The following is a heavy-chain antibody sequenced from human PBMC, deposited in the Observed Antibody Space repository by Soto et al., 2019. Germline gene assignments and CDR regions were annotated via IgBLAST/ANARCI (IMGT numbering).Heavy chain of an antibody. J-gene: IGHJ4*02. Sequence: QVKLQQWGAGLLKPSETLSLTCAVYGGSFSGYYWSWIRQPPGKGLEWIGEINHSGSTNYNPSLKSRVTISVDTSKNQFSLKLRSVTAADTAVYYCARRRYCSSTSCYVELDYWGQGTLVTVSS. CDR2: INHSGST. D-gene: IGHD2-2*01. V-gene: IGHV4-34*01. CDR1: GGSFSGYY. CDR3: ARRRYCSSTSCYVELDY.